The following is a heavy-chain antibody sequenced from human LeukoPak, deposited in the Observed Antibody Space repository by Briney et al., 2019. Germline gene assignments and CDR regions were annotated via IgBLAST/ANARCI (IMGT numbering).Heavy chain of an antibody. Sequence: PGGSLRLSCAASGFTFSSYAMSWVRQAPGKGLEWVSAISGSGGSTYYADSVKGRFTISRDNSKNTLYLQMNSLRAEDTAVYYCAKAPGYSSGWYVGEDNDEYNWFDLWGQGTLVTVSS. CDR3: AKAPGYSSGWYVGEDNDEYNWFDL. CDR1: GFTFSSYA. J-gene: IGHJ5*02. V-gene: IGHV3-23*01. CDR2: ISGSGGST. D-gene: IGHD6-19*01.